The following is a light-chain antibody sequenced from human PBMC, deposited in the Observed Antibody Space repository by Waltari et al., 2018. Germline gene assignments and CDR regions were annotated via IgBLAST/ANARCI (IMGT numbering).Light chain of an antibody. Sequence: QAVVTQEPSVTVSPGGTVTLTCGSSTGRVTSTHWPYWFQQKAGQAPRTLIYDANMKHSWTPARFSGSRLGGKAALTLSGALPEDEADYYCLLTYSGRRVFGGGTKVTVL. CDR1: TGRVTSTHW. CDR3: LLTYSGRRV. J-gene: IGLJ3*02. V-gene: IGLV7-46*01. CDR2: DAN.